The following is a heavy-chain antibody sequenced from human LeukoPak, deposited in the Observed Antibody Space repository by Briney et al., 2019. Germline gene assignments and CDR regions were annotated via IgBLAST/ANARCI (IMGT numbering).Heavy chain of an antibody. V-gene: IGHV3-9*01. CDR1: GFTFDDYA. CDR2: ISWNSGSI. J-gene: IGHJ4*02. D-gene: IGHD5-18*01. CDR3: AKDRRGYSYGFDY. Sequence: PGGFLRLSCAASGFTFDDYAMHWVRQAPGKGLEWVSGISWNSGSIGYADSVKGRFTISRDNSKNSLYLQMNSLRTEDTALYYCAKDRRGYSYGFDYWGQGTLVTVSS.